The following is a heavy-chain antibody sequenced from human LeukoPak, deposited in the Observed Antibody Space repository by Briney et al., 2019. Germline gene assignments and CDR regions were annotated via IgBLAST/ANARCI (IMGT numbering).Heavy chain of an antibody. D-gene: IGHD6-13*01. Sequence: NPSETLSLTCTVSGGSISSYYWSWIRQPPGKGLEWIGYIYYSGSTNYNPSLKSRVTISVDTSKNQFSLKLSSVTAADTAVYYCARDRGRIAAAGIFDYWGQGTLVTVSS. V-gene: IGHV4-59*01. CDR1: GGSISSYY. J-gene: IGHJ4*02. CDR3: ARDRGRIAAAGIFDY. CDR2: IYYSGST.